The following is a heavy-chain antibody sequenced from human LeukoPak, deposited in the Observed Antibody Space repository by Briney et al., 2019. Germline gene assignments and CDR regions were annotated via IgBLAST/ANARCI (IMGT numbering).Heavy chain of an antibody. CDR1: GFTFSSYA. Sequence: GGSLRLSCAASGFTFSSYAMYWVRHAPGKGLEYVSAISSNGGSTYYANFVKGRFTISRDSSKNTLYLQIGSLRADDMAVYYCAGGYNWHDVGYWGQGTLVTVSS. V-gene: IGHV3-64*01. CDR3: AGGYNWHDVGY. CDR2: ISSNGGST. J-gene: IGHJ4*02. D-gene: IGHD1-1*01.